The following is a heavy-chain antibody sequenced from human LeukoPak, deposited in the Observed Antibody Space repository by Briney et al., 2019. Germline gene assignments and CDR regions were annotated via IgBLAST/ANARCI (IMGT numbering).Heavy chain of an antibody. V-gene: IGHV4-61*02. CDR1: GGPISSGSYY. CDR3: ARAHDYGKAFDY. CDR2: IYTSGST. D-gene: IGHD4-17*01. Sequence: SETLSLTCTVSGGPISSGSYYWSWIRQPAGKGLEWIGRIYTSGSTNYNPSLKSRVTISVDTSKNQFSLKLSSVTAADTAVYYCARAHDYGKAFDYWGQGTLVTVSS. J-gene: IGHJ4*02.